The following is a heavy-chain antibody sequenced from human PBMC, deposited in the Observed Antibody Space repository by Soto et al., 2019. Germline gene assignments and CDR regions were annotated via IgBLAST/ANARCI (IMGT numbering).Heavy chain of an antibody. Sequence: TLSLTCAVSGGSISSINWWSWVRQPPGKGLEWIWEIYHSGSTNYNPSLKSRVTISVDKSKNQFSLKLSSVTAADTAVYYCARDRRVGYCSSTSCFYFDYWGQGTLVTGSS. V-gene: IGHV4-4*02. J-gene: IGHJ4*02. CDR3: ARDRRVGYCSSTSCFYFDY. D-gene: IGHD2-2*03. CDR1: GGSISSINW. CDR2: IYHSGST.